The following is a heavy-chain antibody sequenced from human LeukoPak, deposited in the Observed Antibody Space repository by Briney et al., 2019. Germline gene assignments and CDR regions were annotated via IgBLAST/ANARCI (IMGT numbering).Heavy chain of an antibody. J-gene: IGHJ6*02. D-gene: IGHD1-26*01. CDR2: ISGGGDST. CDR3: AKEDGSSLAYYYGMDV. Sequence: GGSLRLSCAASGFTFSSYAMSWVRQAPGKGLEWVSSISGGGDSTYYADSVKGRFTISRDNSKNTLYLQMNSLRAEDTAIYYCAKEDGSSLAYYYGMDVWGQGTTVTVSS. CDR1: GFTFSSYA. V-gene: IGHV3-23*01.